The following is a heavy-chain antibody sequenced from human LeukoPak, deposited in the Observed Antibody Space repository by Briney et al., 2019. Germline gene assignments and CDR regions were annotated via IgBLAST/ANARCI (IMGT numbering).Heavy chain of an antibody. V-gene: IGHV3-7*01. Sequence: GGCLRLSCAASGFTFSSIWMSWVRQAPGKGLEWVANIKQDGSEKYYVDSVKGRFTISRDNAKNSLYLQMNSLRAEDTAVYYCARERDAFDIWGQGTMVTVSS. CDR1: GFTFSSIW. CDR3: ARERDAFDI. J-gene: IGHJ3*02. CDR2: IKQDGSEK.